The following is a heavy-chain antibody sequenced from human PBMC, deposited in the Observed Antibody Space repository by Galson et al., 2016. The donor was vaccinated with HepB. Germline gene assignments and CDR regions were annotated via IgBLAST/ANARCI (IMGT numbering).Heavy chain of an antibody. D-gene: IGHD6-25*01. CDR2: IKQAGSEK. CDR3: ARSPRLAYYYYAMDV. CDR1: GFTFRTYW. Sequence: SLRLSCAASGFTFRTYWMNWVRQAPGRGLEWVANIKQAGSEKYYVDSVKGRFTISRDNAKSSLYLQMNSLRAEDTAVYYCARSPRLAYYYYAMDVWGQGTTVTVSS. J-gene: IGHJ6*02. V-gene: IGHV3-7*01.